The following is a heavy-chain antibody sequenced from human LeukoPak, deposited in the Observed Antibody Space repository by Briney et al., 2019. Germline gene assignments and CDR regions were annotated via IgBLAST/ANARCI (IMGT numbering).Heavy chain of an antibody. CDR3: ARGQGTVTTH. CDR1: GGSFSGYY. V-gene: IGHV4-34*01. J-gene: IGHJ4*02. D-gene: IGHD4-11*01. Sequence: SETLSLTCAVYGGSFSGYYWSWIRQPPGRGLEWIGEINHSGSADYNPSLMSRVTISLDTSKNHFSLNLSSVTAADTAVYYCARGQGTVTTHWGQGTLVTVSS. CDR2: INHSGSA.